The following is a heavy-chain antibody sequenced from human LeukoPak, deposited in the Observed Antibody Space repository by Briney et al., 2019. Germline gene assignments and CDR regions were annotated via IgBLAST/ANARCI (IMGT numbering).Heavy chain of an antibody. Sequence: SETLSLTCTVSGGSISSYYWSWIRQPPGKGLEWIGYIYTSVSTNYNPSLKSRVTISVDTSKNQFSLKLSSVTAADTAVYYCARVSTGRDGYNDDFDYWGQGTLVTVSS. D-gene: IGHD5-24*01. CDR2: IYTSVST. CDR1: GGSISSYY. CDR3: ARVSTGRDGYNDDFDY. V-gene: IGHV4-4*09. J-gene: IGHJ4*02.